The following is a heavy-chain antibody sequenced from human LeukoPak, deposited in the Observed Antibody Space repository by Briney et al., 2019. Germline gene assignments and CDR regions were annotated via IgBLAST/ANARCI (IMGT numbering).Heavy chain of an antibody. Sequence: SETLSLTCTVSGGSISSSRYYWSWIRQPPGKGLEWIGYIYYSGSTNYNPSLKSRVTISVDTSKNQFSLKLSSVTAADTAVYYCARYIPYGSGSYYWGMDVWGQGTTVTVSS. CDR3: ARYIPYGSGSYYWGMDV. CDR2: IYYSGST. D-gene: IGHD3-10*01. CDR1: GGSISSSRYY. J-gene: IGHJ6*02. V-gene: IGHV4-61*05.